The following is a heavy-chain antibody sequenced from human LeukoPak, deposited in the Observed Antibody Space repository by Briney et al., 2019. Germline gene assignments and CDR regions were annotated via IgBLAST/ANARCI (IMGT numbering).Heavy chain of an antibody. CDR3: ARESGSYFRAADY. CDR1: GYIFTAYY. Sequence: ASVKVSCKAPGYIFTAYYMYWVRQAPGQGLEWMGWINLNSGGTNYARKFQGRVTMTRDTSISTTYMELSRLRSDDTAVYYCARESGSYFRAADYWGQGTLVTVSS. CDR2: INLNSGGT. D-gene: IGHD1-26*01. J-gene: IGHJ4*02. V-gene: IGHV1-2*02.